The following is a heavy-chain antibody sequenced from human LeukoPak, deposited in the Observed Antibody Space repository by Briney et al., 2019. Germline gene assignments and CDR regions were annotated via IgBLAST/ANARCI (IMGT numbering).Heavy chain of an antibody. J-gene: IGHJ4*02. D-gene: IGHD1-26*01. CDR2: ICRNSDST. V-gene: IGHV3-9*03. Sequence: GRSLRLSCAASGFPFDDKAMHWVRQAPGKGREWVAGICRNSDSTGYADSVKGRFTLSRDNAKNSLYLQMNSLRAEDMALYYCVKDIGSGSYRYGGYFDYWGQGTLVTVSS. CDR1: GFPFDDKA. CDR3: VKDIGSGSYRYGGYFDY.